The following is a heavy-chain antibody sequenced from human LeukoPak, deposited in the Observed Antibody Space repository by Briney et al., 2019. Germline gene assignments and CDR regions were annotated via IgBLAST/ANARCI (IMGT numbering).Heavy chain of an antibody. CDR2: ISGTGTYI. Sequence: GGSLRLSCAASGFAFSSYSMNWVRQAPGKGLEWVSSISGTGTYIYLANSLKGRFSISRDNAENSLFLQMNSLRAEDTAVYFCARASLSEIIAAEAFFDSWGQGTLVTASS. D-gene: IGHD6-13*01. V-gene: IGHV3-21*01. J-gene: IGHJ4*02. CDR1: GFAFSSYS. CDR3: ARASLSEIIAAEAFFDS.